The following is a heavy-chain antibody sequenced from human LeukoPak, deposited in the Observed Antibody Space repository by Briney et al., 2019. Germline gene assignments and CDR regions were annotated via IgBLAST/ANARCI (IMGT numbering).Heavy chain of an antibody. D-gene: IGHD2-2*01. Sequence: GGSLRLSCAASGFTFSNAWMSWVRQAPGKGLEWVGRIKSKTDGGTTDYAAPVKGRFTISRDDSKNTLYLQMNSLKTEDTAVYYCTTARGYCSSTSCYEWDAEYFQHWGQGTLVTVSS. CDR1: GFTFSNAW. J-gene: IGHJ1*01. V-gene: IGHV3-15*01. CDR3: TTARGYCSSTSCYEWDAEYFQH. CDR2: IKSKTDGGTT.